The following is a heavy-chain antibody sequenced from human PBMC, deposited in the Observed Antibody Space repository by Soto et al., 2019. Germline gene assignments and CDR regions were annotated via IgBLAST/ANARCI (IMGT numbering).Heavy chain of an antibody. CDR3: ASVEMANEHFDY. V-gene: IGHV4-30-4*01. D-gene: IGHD5-12*01. J-gene: IGHJ4*02. CDR2: IYYRGST. CDR1: GGSISSEDYY. Sequence: QVDLQESGTGRVKPSQTVSLTCTVSGGSISSEDYYWSWIRQRPGKGLEWNGYIYYRGSTYYNPFPKSRVTISIDTSKKQFTLKVSSVTAAETAVYYGASVEMANEHFDYWGQGTLVTVSS.